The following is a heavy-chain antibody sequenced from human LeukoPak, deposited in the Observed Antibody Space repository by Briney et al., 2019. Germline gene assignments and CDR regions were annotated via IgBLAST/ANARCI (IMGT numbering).Heavy chain of an antibody. CDR3: AKGPLRGTAAAIDY. J-gene: IGHJ4*02. Sequence: PGGSLRLSCAASGFTFDTYGIHWVRQAPGKGLEWVALISYDGSNQYYADSVKGRFTTSRDISTDTLWLQMDSLRTEDTAVYYCAKGPLRGTAAAIDYWGQGTLVTVSS. CDR2: ISYDGSNQ. CDR1: GFTFDTYG. D-gene: IGHD2-2*01. V-gene: IGHV3-30*18.